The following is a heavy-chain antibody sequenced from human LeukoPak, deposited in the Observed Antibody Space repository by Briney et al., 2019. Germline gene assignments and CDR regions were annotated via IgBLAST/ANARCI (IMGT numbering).Heavy chain of an antibody. CDR2: IKQDGSEK. D-gene: IGHD3-22*01. CDR3: ASSLYYYDSSGTTNWFDP. Sequence: GGSLRLSCAASGFTFSSYWMSWVRQAPGKGLEWVANIKQDGSEKYYVDSVKGRFTISRDNAKNSLYLQMNSLRAEDTAVYYCASSLYYYDSSGTTNWFDPWGQGTLVTVSS. J-gene: IGHJ5*02. CDR1: GFTFSSYW. V-gene: IGHV3-7*01.